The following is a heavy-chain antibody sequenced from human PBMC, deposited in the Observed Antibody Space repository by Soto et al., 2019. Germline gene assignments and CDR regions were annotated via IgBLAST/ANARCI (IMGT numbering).Heavy chain of an antibody. D-gene: IGHD3-3*01. CDR2: IWYDGSNK. Sequence: QVQLVESGGGVVQPGRSLRLSCAASGFTFSSYGMHWVRQAPGKGLEWVAVIWYDGSNKYYADSVKGRFTISRDNSKNTLYLQMNSLRAEDTAVYYCARDANYDFWSGYDKGVWAQGWFEPWGQGTLVTVSS. V-gene: IGHV3-33*01. CDR3: ARDANYDFWSGYDKGVWAQGWFEP. J-gene: IGHJ5*02. CDR1: GFTFSSYG.